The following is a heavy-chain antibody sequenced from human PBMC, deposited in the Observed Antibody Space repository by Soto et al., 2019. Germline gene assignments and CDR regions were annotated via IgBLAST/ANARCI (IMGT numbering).Heavy chain of an antibody. Sequence: EVQLVESGGDLVQPGGSLRLSCAASGFTFSTYDFHWVRQATGKGLEWVSGIGTAGDTYYAGYVKGRFIMSRENVKNSLYLQMNSRRAGDTAVYYCTRGADGFDYWGQGTLVTVSS. CDR2: IGTAGDT. D-gene: IGHD3-16*01. CDR1: GFTFSTYD. CDR3: TRGADGFDY. V-gene: IGHV3-13*01. J-gene: IGHJ4*02.